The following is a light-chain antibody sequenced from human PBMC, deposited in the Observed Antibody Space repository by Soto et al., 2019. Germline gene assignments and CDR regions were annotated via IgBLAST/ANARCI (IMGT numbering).Light chain of an antibody. J-gene: IGKJ2*01. CDR2: GAS. CDR3: QQYGSSPYT. V-gene: IGKV3-20*01. Sequence: EIVLTQSPGTLSLSPGERATLSCRASQSVSSNYLAWYQQKPGQTPRLLIYGASSRATGIPDRFSVSGSGTDFTLTISRLEPEDFAVYYCQQYGSSPYTFGQGTKLEIK. CDR1: QSVSSNY.